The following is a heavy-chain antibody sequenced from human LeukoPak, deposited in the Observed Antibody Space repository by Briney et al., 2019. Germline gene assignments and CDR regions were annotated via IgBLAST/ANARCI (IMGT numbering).Heavy chain of an antibody. V-gene: IGHV4-59*01. Sequence: SETLSLTCTVSGGSISSYYWSWVRQPPGKGLEWIGYIYYSGSSNYSPSLKSRVTISVDTSKNQFSLKLSSVTAADTAVYYCARGETRNYFDYWGQGTLVTVS. CDR2: IYYSGSS. CDR3: ARGETRNYFDY. CDR1: GGSISSYY. J-gene: IGHJ4*02.